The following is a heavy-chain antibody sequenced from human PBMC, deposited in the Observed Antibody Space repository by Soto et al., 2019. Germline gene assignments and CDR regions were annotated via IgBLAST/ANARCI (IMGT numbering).Heavy chain of an antibody. V-gene: IGHV4-34*01. J-gene: IGHJ6*02. D-gene: IGHD3-10*01. CDR3: ARGPRLWFGELLVGYYGMGV. CDR2: INHSGST. CDR1: GGSFSGYY. Sequence: PSETLSLTCAVYGGSFSGYYWSWIRQPPGKGLEWIGEINHSGSTNYNPSLKSRVTISVDTSKNQFTLKLSSVTAADTAVYYCARGPRLWFGELLVGYYGMGVWGQGTTVTVSS.